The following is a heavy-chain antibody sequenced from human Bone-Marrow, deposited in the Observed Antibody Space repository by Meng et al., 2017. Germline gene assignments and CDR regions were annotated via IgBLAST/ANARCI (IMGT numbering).Heavy chain of an antibody. J-gene: IGHJ4*02. CDR3: ARDNTMIGSFDY. CDR2: INHSGST. D-gene: IGHD3-22*01. Sequence: QWPVTQWGAGLLKPSETLSLPCAVYGWSFSGYYWSWIRQPPGKGLEWIGEINHSGSTNYNPSLKSRVTISVDTSKNQFSLKLSSVTAADTAVYYCARDNTMIGSFDYWGQGTLVTVSS. CDR1: GWSFSGYY. V-gene: IGHV4-34*01.